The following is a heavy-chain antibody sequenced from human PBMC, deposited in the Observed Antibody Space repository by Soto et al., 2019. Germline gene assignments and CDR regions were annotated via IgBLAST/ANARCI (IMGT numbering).Heavy chain of an antibody. J-gene: IGHJ4*02. CDR3: ARVVPGAGGHFDY. Sequence: ASVKVSCKTSGYTFSNYGITWVRQAPGQPLEWLGWISLYSDGTNYAQKFQGRVSMTTDTSTTTAYMELRSLRSDDTAVYYCARVVPGAGGHFDYWGQGALVTVSS. CDR1: GYTFSNYG. V-gene: IGHV1-18*01. D-gene: IGHD2-2*01. CDR2: ISLYSDGT.